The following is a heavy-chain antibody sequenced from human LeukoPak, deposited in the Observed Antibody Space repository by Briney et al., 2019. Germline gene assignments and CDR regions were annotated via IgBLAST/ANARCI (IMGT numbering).Heavy chain of an antibody. CDR3: ARGRAYSSSWYDYWRRWFDP. CDR1: GGSFSGYY. D-gene: IGHD6-13*01. J-gene: IGHJ5*02. Sequence: SETLSLTCAVYGGSFSGYYWSWIRQPPGKGLDWIGEINHSGSTNYNPSLKSRVTISVDTSKNQFSLKLSSVTAAHTAVYYCARGRAYSSSWYDYWRRWFDPWGQGTLVTVSS. V-gene: IGHV4-34*01. CDR2: INHSGST.